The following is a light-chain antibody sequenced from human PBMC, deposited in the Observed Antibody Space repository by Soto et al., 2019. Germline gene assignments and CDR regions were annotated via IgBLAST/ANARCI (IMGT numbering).Light chain of an antibody. V-gene: IGKV1-39*01. J-gene: IGKJ1*01. CDR3: QQSYSTPKS. CDR2: ASS. CDR1: QSIDSF. Sequence: DIQMTQSPSSLSASVGDRVSITCRSSQSIDSFLSWYQQKPGKAPNLLIYASSSLQSGVPSRFSGSGSGTIFTPTITSLQPEVCAIYSCQQSYSTPKSFGKGPAVETK.